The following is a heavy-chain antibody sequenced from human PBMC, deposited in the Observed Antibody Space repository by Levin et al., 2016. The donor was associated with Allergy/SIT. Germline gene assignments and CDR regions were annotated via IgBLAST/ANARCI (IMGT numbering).Heavy chain of an antibody. CDR2: MNPNSGNT. V-gene: IGHV1-8*01. J-gene: IGHJ4*02. Sequence: WVRQAPGQGLEWMGWMNPNSGNTGYAQKFQGRVTMTRNTSISTAYMELSSLRSEDTAVYYCARGGSMVRGVEDDYWGQGTLVTVSS. D-gene: IGHD3-10*01. CDR3: ARGGSMVRGVEDDY.